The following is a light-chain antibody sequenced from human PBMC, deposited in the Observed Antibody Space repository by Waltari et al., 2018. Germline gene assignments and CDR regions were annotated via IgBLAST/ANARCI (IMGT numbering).Light chain of an antibody. CDR3: QQSYSTPWT. CDR1: QSFNNY. V-gene: IGKV3-11*01. Sequence: DIVLTQSPATLSLSPGERAVLSCRASQSFNNYLAWYQQKPGQAPRLLIYDASTRATGIAARFSGSGSGTDFTLTISSLQPEDFATYYCQQSYSTPWTFGQGTKVEIK. J-gene: IGKJ1*01. CDR2: DAS.